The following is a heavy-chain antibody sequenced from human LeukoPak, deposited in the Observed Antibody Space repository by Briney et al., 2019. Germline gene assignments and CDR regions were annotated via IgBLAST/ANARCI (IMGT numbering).Heavy chain of an antibody. J-gene: IGHJ4*02. Sequence: SETLSLTCTVSGGSISSSSYYWGWIRQPPGKGLEWIGSIYYSGSTYYNPSLKSRVTISVDASKNQFSLKLSSVTAADTAVYYCARHSRGSCRFDYWGQGTLVAVSS. D-gene: IGHD1-26*01. CDR3: ARHSRGSCRFDY. CDR2: IYYSGST. CDR1: GGSISSSSYY. V-gene: IGHV4-39*01.